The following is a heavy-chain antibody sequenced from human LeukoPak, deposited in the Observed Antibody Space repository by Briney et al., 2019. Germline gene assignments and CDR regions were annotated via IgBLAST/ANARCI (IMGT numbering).Heavy chain of an antibody. Sequence: GGSLRLSCAASGFTFSSYGMHWVRQAPGKGLEWVAVIWYDGSNKYYADSVKGRFTISRDNSKNTLYLQMNSLRAEDTAVHYCARGNYYDSGDNWFDPWGQRTLVTVSS. D-gene: IGHD3-22*01. CDR2: IWYDGSNK. CDR3: ARGNYYDSGDNWFDP. V-gene: IGHV3-33*01. CDR1: GFTFSSYG. J-gene: IGHJ5*02.